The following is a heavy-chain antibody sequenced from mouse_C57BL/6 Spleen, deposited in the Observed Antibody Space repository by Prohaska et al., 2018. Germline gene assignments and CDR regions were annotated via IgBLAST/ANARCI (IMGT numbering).Heavy chain of an antibody. CDR2: IDPENGDT. V-gene: IGHV14-4*01. D-gene: IGHD2-5*01. CDR3: TRSNYRYYFDY. J-gene: IGHJ2*01. Sequence: MHWVKQRPLQGLEWIGWIDPENGDTEYASKFQGKATITADTSSNTAYLQLSSLTSEDTAVYYCTRSNYRYYFDYWGQGTTLTVSS.